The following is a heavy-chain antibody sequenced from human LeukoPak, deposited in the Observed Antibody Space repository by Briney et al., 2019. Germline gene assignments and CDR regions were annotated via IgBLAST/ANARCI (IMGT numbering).Heavy chain of an antibody. CDR2: TYYRSRWYN. J-gene: IGHJ4*02. V-gene: IGHV6-1*01. Sequence: SQTLSLTCAISGDSVSSNSAAWNWIRQSPSRGLEWLGRTYYRSRWYNDYAVSVQSRITINPDTSKNQFSLQLNSVTPEDMAVYYCAGSYYGSGSLDYWGQGTLVTVSS. CDR1: GDSVSSNSAA. CDR3: AGSYYGSGSLDY. D-gene: IGHD3-10*01.